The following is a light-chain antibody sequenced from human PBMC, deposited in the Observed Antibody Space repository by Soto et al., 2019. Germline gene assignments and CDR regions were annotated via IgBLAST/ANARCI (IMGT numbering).Light chain of an antibody. J-gene: IGLJ2*01. CDR2: EGS. CDR1: TSDVGSYNL. V-gene: IGLV2-23*01. CDR3: CSYAGSSTLA. Sequence: QSALTQPASVSGSPGPSITISCTGTTSDVGSYNLVSWYQRHPGKDPKLMIYEGSNRPSGVYNRFSGSKSGNTASLTISGLQAEDEADYYCCSYAGSSTLAFGGGTKLTVL.